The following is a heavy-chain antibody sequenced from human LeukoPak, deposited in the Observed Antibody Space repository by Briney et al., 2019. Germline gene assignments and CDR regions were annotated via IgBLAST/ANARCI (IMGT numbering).Heavy chain of an antibody. Sequence: SETLSLTCAVSGGSISSSNWWSWVRQPPGKGLEWIGEIYHSGSTNYNPSLKGRVTISVDKSKNQFSLKLSSVTAADTAVYYCASGSLGSFDYWGQGTLVTVSS. CDR1: GGSISSSNW. CDR2: IYHSGST. V-gene: IGHV4-4*02. D-gene: IGHD1-26*01. J-gene: IGHJ4*02. CDR3: ASGSLGSFDY.